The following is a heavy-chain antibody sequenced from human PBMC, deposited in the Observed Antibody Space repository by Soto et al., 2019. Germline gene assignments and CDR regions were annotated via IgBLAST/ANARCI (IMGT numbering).Heavy chain of an antibody. D-gene: IGHD2-21*02. CDR3: AKDLGPLKLLNYVFYGLDV. J-gene: IGHJ6*02. CDR2: IESGGTA. Sequence: SLILSCNASGFTVSSSYMSWVRQAPGMGLEWVAVIESGGTAHYADSVKGRFTISRDNPNNIIYLQLHTLRAEDTAVYYCAKDLGPLKLLNYVFYGLDVWGQGTTVTVSS. V-gene: IGHV3-53*01. CDR1: GFTVSSSY.